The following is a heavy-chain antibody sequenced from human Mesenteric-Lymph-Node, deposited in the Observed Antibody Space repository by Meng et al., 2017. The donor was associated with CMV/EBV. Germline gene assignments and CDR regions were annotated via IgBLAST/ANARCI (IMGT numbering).Heavy chain of an antibody. CDR2: IIPILGIA. CDR1: GGTFSSYT. J-gene: IGHJ4*02. D-gene: IGHD3-22*01. Sequence: SVKVSCKASGGTFSSYTISWVRQAPGQGLEWMGRIIPILGIANYAQKLQGRVTITTDKSTSTAYMELSSLRSEDTAVYYWAWTNTYSSAYYTYWGQGTLVTVSS. V-gene: IGHV1-69*02. CDR3: AWTNTYSSAYYTY.